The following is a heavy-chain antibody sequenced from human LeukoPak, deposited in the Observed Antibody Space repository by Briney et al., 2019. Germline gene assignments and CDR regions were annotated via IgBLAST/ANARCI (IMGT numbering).Heavy chain of an antibody. J-gene: IGHJ4*02. CDR1: GFTFSSYA. V-gene: IGHV3-23*01. D-gene: IGHD3-10*01. CDR3: AKDLKPYYGSGSYYQH. CDR2: ISGSGGST. Sequence: PGGSLRLSCAASGFTFSSYAMSWVRQAPGKGLEWVSAISGSGGSTYYADSVKGRFTISRDNSKNTLYLQMNSLRAEDTAVYYCAKDLKPYYGSGSYYQHWGQGTLVTVSS.